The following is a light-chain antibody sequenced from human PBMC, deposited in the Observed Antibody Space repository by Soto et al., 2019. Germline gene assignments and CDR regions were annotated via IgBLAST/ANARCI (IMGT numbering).Light chain of an antibody. J-gene: IGLJ1*01. Sequence: QAVLSQPRSACGSPGQAVTISCTGTKNDIGVYDFVSWYQHHPGKAPRLIIYEVVQRPSGVPDRFSGSKSGNTASLTVSGLQAADEADYFCKSYAGSNNHVFGSGTKVTVL. V-gene: IGLV2-8*01. CDR2: EVV. CDR3: KSYAGSNNHV. CDR1: KNDIGVYDF.